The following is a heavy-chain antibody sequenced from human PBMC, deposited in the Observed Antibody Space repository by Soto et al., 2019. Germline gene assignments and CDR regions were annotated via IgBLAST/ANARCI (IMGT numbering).Heavy chain of an antibody. CDR3: ARRRGRIAVASSGGFDY. Sequence: SETHFLTYAVFGGSFSGYYWGRIRQPPRKGLEWIGEINHSGSTNYNPSLKSRVTISVDTSKNQFSLKLSSVTAADTAVYYCARRRGRIAVASSGGFDYWGQGTLGTVSS. J-gene: IGHJ4*02. V-gene: IGHV4-34*01. D-gene: IGHD6-19*01. CDR1: GGSFSGYY. CDR2: INHSGST.